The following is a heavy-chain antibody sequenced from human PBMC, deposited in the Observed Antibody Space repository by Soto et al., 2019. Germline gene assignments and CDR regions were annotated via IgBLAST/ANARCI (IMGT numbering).Heavy chain of an antibody. Sequence: QVQLVQSGAEVKKPGASVKVSCKASGYTFTSYAMHWVRQAPGQRLEWMGWINAGNGNTKYSQKFQGRVTIPRDTSASTAYMELSSLRSEDTAVYYCAREVVVVALSPWFDPWGQGTLVTVSS. CDR2: INAGNGNT. J-gene: IGHJ5*02. V-gene: IGHV1-3*01. CDR3: AREVVVVALSPWFDP. CDR1: GYTFTSYA. D-gene: IGHD2-15*01.